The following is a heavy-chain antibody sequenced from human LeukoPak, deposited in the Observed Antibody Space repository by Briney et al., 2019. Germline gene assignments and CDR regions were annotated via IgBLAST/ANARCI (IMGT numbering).Heavy chain of an antibody. CDR1: GFTVSSNY. V-gene: IGHV3-66*01. Sequence: PWGSLRLSCAASGFTVSSNYMSWVRQAPGKGLEWVSVIYSGGTPAYADSVRGRVTISRDNSKNTLYLQMNSLRAEDTAVYYCARGRNNKVVPAASGSGTYVWGQGTTVTVSS. CDR2: IYSGGTP. CDR3: ARGRNNKVVPAASGSGTYV. D-gene: IGHD2-2*01. J-gene: IGHJ6*02.